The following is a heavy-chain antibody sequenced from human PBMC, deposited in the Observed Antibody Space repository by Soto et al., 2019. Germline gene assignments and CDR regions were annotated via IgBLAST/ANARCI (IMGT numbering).Heavy chain of an antibody. V-gene: IGHV3-11*01. J-gene: IGHJ5*02. CDR3: AREITMIHGSWFDP. Sequence: PGGSLRLSCAASGFTFSDYYMSWIRQAPGKGLEWVSYISSSGSTIYYADSVKGRFTISRDNAKNSLYLQMNSLRAEDTAVYYCAREITMIHGSWFDPWGQGTLVTVSS. CDR2: ISSSGSTI. D-gene: IGHD3-22*01. CDR1: GFTFSDYY.